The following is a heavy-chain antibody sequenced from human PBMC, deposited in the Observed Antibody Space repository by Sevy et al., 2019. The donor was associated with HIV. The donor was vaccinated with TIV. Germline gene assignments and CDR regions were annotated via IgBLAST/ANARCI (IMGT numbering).Heavy chain of an antibody. CDR2: ISSSGSTI. V-gene: IGHV3-11*04. CDR3: ARARGSGWSTPLDY. CDR1: GFTFSDYY. Sequence: GGSLRLSCAASGFTFSDYYMSWIRQAPGKGLEWVSYISSSGSTIYYADSVKGRFTISRDNANNSLYLQMNSLRAEDTAVYYCARARGSGWSTPLDYWGQGTLVTVSS. J-gene: IGHJ4*02. D-gene: IGHD6-19*01.